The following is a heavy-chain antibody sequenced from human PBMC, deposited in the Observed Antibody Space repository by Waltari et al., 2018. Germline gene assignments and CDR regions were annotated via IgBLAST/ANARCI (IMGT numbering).Heavy chain of an antibody. D-gene: IGHD2-21*01. Sequence: QVQLVQSGAEVKKPGASVKVSCKASGYTFTSYYMHWVRQAPGQGLEWMGIINPSGGSTSYAQKFQGRVTMTRDTSTSTVYMELSSLRSEDTAVYYCAKDDSPYCGGDCYSDYWGQGTLVTVSS. CDR1: GYTFTSYY. V-gene: IGHV1-46*01. CDR2: INPSGGST. CDR3: AKDDSPYCGGDCYSDY. J-gene: IGHJ4*02.